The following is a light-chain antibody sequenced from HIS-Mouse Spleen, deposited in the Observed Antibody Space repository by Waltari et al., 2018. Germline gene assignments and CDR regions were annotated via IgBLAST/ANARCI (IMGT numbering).Light chain of an antibody. V-gene: IGLV3-1*01. J-gene: IGLJ2*01. CDR2: QDS. CDR3: QAWDSSYSV. CDR1: KLGDKY. Sequence: SYELPQPPSVSVSPGQTASITCSGDKLGDKYACWYQQKPGQSPVLVIYQDSQRPSGIPERFSGSNSGNTATLTISGTQAMDEADYYCQAWDSSYSVFGGGTKLTVL.